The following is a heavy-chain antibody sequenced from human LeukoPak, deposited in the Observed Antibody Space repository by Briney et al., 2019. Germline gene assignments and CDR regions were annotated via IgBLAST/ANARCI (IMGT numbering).Heavy chain of an antibody. J-gene: IGHJ5*01. V-gene: IGHV4-34*01. CDR1: GGSFSGYY. CDR2: INHSGST. Sequence: SETLSLTCAVYGGSFSGYYWSWIRQPPGKGLEWIGEINHSGSTNYNPSLKSRVTISVDTSKNQFSLKLSSVTAADTAVYYCPRIRSAGWFDPSGQGTLVTGSS. CDR3: PRIRSAGWFDP.